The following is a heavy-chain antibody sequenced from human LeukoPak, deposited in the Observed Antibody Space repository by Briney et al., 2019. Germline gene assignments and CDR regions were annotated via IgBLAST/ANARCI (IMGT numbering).Heavy chain of an antibody. CDR2: IYYSGST. CDR3: ARAGSSSEGGFDY. Sequence: SETLSLTCTVSGGSISSSSYYWGWIRQPPGKGLEWIGSIYYSGSTYYNPSLKSRVTISVDTSKNQFSLKLSSVTAADTAVYYCARAGSSSEGGFDYWGQGTLVTVSS. CDR1: GGSISSSSYY. D-gene: IGHD6-6*01. J-gene: IGHJ4*02. V-gene: IGHV4-39*01.